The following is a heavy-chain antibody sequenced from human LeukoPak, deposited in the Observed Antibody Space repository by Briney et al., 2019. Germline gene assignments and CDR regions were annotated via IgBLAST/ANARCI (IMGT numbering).Heavy chain of an antibody. V-gene: IGHV3-74*01. CDR2: INSDGSST. CDR3: ARSDRKYYYDRSGYFSSDY. CDR1: GFTFSSYW. Sequence: GGSLRLSCAASGFTFSSYWMHWVRQAPGKALVWVSRINSDGSSTNYADSVKGRFTISRDNAKNTLYLHMNSLRAEDTAVYYCARSDRKYYYDRSGYFSSDYWGQGTLVTVSS. J-gene: IGHJ4*02. D-gene: IGHD3-22*01.